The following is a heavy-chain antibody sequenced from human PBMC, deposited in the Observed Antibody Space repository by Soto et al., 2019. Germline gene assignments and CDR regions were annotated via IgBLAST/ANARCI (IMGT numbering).Heavy chain of an antibody. CDR1: GFTFSSYA. CDR3: AREIERLLGC. Sequence: QVQLVESGGGVVQPGRSLRLSCAASGFTFSSYAMHWVRQAPGKGLEWVAVISYDGSNKYYANSVKGRFTISRDNSKNTLYLQMNGLRADDTAVYYCAREIERLLGCWGQGTLVTVSS. V-gene: IGHV3-30-3*01. CDR2: ISYDGSNK. J-gene: IGHJ4*02. D-gene: IGHD3-3*01.